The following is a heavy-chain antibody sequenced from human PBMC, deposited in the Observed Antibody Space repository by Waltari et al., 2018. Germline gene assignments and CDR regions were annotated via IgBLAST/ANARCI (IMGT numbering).Heavy chain of an antibody. Sequence: QVQLVESGGGVVQPGRSLRPPCAAYGFTLRRFGMHWVRQAPGKGLEWVAVIWHDGSNEYYVDSVKGRFTISRDNSKNTLYLQMNSLRAEDSAVYYCASQSTTLFDYWGQGTLVTVSS. D-gene: IGHD2-15*01. CDR2: IWHDGSNE. V-gene: IGHV3-33*01. CDR1: GFTLRRFG. J-gene: IGHJ4*02. CDR3: ASQSTTLFDY.